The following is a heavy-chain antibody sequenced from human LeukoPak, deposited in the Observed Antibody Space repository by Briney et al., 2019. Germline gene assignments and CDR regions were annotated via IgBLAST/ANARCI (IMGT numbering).Heavy chain of an antibody. CDR3: AMSWSKYAFDI. Sequence: SETLSLTCTVSGGSISSYYWSWIRQPPGKGLEWIGYIYYSGSTNYNPSLRSRVTISVDTSKNQFSLKLSSVTAADTAVYYCAMSWSKYAFDIWGQGTMVTVSS. J-gene: IGHJ3*02. CDR2: IYYSGST. D-gene: IGHD5/OR15-5a*01. CDR1: GGSISSYY. V-gene: IGHV4-59*08.